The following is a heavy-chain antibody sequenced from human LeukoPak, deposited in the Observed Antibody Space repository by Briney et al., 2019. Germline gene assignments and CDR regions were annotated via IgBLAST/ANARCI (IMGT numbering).Heavy chain of an antibody. Sequence: SETLSLTCTVSGGSISSYYWSWIRQPPGKGLEWIGYIYYSGSTNYNPSLKSRVTMSVDTSKNQFSLKLSSVTAADTAVYYCARVDTANDAFDIWGQGTMVTVSS. CDR2: IYYSGST. J-gene: IGHJ3*02. D-gene: IGHD5-18*01. CDR3: ARVDTANDAFDI. V-gene: IGHV4-59*12. CDR1: GGSISSYY.